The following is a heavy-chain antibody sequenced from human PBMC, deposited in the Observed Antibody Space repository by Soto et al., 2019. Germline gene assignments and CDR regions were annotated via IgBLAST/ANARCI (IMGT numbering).Heavy chain of an antibody. CDR1: GGMFYSSA. Sequence: SVKVSCKASGGMFYSSAINWVRQAPGQGREWMGGIVPMNGSPKYAQEFLGRVTISADASATTAYMDLSGLKSEDTAVYYCSFAPNWTYQLTRYWGRGXQVTVSS. CDR3: SFAPNWTYQLTRY. J-gene: IGHJ4*02. D-gene: IGHD2-2*01. V-gene: IGHV1-69*13. CDR2: IVPMNGSP.